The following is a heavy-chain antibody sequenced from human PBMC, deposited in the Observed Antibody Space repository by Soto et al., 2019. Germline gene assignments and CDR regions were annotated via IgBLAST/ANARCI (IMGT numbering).Heavy chain of an antibody. J-gene: IGHJ2*01. Sequence: QITLKESGPKLVNPTQTLTLTCTVSGFSLSTSGVGVGWVRQPPGKALEWLTLIYWDDDKRYSPSLKSRLSITKDTSKTHVVFTMTNMDPMDTATYYCVHPEWHNNNSCFDLGGRGTLVTVSS. CDR3: VHPEWHNNNSCFDL. D-gene: IGHD3-3*01. CDR2: IYWDDDK. V-gene: IGHV2-5*02. CDR1: GFSLSTSGVG.